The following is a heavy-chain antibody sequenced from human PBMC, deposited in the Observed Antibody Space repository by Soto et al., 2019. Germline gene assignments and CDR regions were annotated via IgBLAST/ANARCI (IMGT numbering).Heavy chain of an antibody. CDR2: IYSGGST. CDR3: ARGSGSYPPHTFDY. V-gene: IGHV3-53*01. J-gene: IGHJ4*02. CDR1: GFTVSSNY. Sequence: GGSLRLSCAASGFTVSSNYMSWVRQAPGKGLEWVSVIYSGGSTYYADSVKGRFTISRDNSKNTLYLQMNSLRAEDTAVYYCARGSGSYPPHTFDYWGQGTLVTVSS. D-gene: IGHD3-10*01.